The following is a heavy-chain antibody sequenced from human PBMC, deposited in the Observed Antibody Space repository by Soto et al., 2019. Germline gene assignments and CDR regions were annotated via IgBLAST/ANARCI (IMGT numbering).Heavy chain of an antibody. J-gene: IGHJ4*02. D-gene: IGHD2-15*01. CDR3: ARNPAPRYCSGGSCYGVFDY. V-gene: IGHV3-74*01. CDR1: GFTFSSYW. CDR2: INSDGSST. Sequence: GGSLRLSCAASGFTFSSYWMHWVRQAPGKGLVWVSRINSDGSSTSYADSVKGRFTISRDNAKNTLYLQMNSLRAEDTAVYYCARNPAPRYCSGGSCYGVFDYWGQGTLVTVSS.